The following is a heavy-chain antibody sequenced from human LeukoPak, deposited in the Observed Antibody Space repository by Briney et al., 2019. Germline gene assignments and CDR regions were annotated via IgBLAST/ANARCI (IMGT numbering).Heavy chain of an antibody. V-gene: IGHV3-20*04. CDR1: GFTLDDYG. D-gene: IGHD3-10*01. CDR2: INWNGGST. CDR3: ARDEVGSGSYSDWFDP. J-gene: IGHJ5*02. Sequence: GGSLRLSCAASGFTLDDYGMSWVRQAPGKGLEWVSGINWNGGSTGYADSVKGRFTISRDNAKNSLYLQMNSLRAEDTALYYCARDEVGSGSYSDWFDPWGQGTLVTVSS.